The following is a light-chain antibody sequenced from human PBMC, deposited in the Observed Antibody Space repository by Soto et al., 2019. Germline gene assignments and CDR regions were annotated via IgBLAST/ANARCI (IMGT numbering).Light chain of an antibody. CDR2: EGS. V-gene: IGLV2-23*01. CDR1: SSDVGSYNL. Sequence: QSVLTQPASVSGSPGQSITISCTGTSSDVGSYNLVSWYQQHPGKAPKLMIYEGSKRPSGVSNRFSGSKSGNTASLTISGLQAEDEADYYCCSYAGSSTHVVFGGGTKADRP. CDR3: CSYAGSSTHVV. J-gene: IGLJ2*01.